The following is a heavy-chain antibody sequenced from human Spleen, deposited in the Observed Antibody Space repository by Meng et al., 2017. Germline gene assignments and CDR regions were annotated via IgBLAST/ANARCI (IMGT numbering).Heavy chain of an antibody. CDR1: GFTVSSNY. V-gene: IGHV3-53*02. Sequence: EGRCGETGGGLIQPGASLGFSGAASGFTVSSNYMGWVRQGPGKGLEWVSIIYGGGSTYYADSVTVRFTISRDNSKNTLYLQMNSLRAEDTAVYFCARGYNSDYWGQGTLVTVSS. J-gene: IGHJ4*02. CDR2: IYGGGST. CDR3: ARGYNSDY. D-gene: IGHD2-2*02.